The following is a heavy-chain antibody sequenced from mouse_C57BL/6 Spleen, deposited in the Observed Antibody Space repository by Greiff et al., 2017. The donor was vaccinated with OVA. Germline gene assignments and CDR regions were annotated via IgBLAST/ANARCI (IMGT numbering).Heavy chain of an antibody. Sequence: VQLQQSGPELVKPGASVKIPCKASGYTFTDYNMDWVKQSHGKSLEWIGDINPNNGGTIYNQKFKGKATLTVDKSSNTAYMELRSLTSEDTAVYYCARGPNYSNYDYAMDYWGQGTSVTVSS. V-gene: IGHV1-18*01. D-gene: IGHD2-5*01. CDR3: ARGPNYSNYDYAMDY. CDR2: INPNNGGT. CDR1: GYTFTDYN. J-gene: IGHJ4*01.